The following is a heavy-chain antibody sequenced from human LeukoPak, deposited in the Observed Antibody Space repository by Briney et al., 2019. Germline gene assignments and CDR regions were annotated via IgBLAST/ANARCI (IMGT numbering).Heavy chain of an antibody. CDR2: IYYSGST. CDR1: GGSISSGDYY. J-gene: IGHJ3*02. Sequence: SQTLSLTCTVSGGSISSGDYYWSWIRQPPGKGLEWIGYIYYSGSTYYNPSLKSRVTISVDTSKNQFSLKLSSVTAADTAVYYCARRRMVVTPDAFDIWGQGTMVTVSS. CDR3: ARRRMVVTPDAFDI. V-gene: IGHV4-30-4*08. D-gene: IGHD4-23*01.